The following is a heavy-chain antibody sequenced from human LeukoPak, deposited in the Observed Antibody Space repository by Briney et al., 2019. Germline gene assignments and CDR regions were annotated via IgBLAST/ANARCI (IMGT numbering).Heavy chain of an antibody. Sequence: GGSLRLSCAASVFTFRSYNMICVSDAPGEGLECVSTIRGSGGITCNADSVRGRFTISGDEYKNTMCLQIDSLRAEDTAIYDWAKGRGSKGDGGDCWGQGTLVTVSS. CDR2: IRGSGGIT. V-gene: IGHV3-23*01. CDR1: VFTFRSYN. J-gene: IGHJ4*02. CDR3: AKGRGSKGDGGDC. D-gene: IGHD3-16*01.